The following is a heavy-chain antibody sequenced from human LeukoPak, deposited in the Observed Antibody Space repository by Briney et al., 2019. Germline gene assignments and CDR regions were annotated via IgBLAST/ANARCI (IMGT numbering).Heavy chain of an antibody. CDR1: GGSISSSSYY. CDR2: IYYSRST. V-gene: IGHV4-39*02. Sequence: SETLSLTCTVSGGSISSSSYYWGWIRQPPGKELEWIGSIYYSRSTYYNPSLKSRVTISVDTSKNLFSLKLSSVTAADTAVYYCASGQGGQWLVRRYFDYWGQGTLVTVSS. D-gene: IGHD6-19*01. J-gene: IGHJ4*02. CDR3: ASGQGGQWLVRRYFDY.